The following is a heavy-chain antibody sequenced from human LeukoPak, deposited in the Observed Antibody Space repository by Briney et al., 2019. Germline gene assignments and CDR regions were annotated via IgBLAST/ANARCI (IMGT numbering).Heavy chain of an antibody. CDR2: IYYGGNT. D-gene: IGHD3-3*01. CDR1: GGSIRNDDYY. V-gene: IGHV4-30-4*01. CDR3: ARFWSGYPQNWLDR. J-gene: IGHJ5*02. Sequence: PSQTLSLTCTVSGGSIRNDDYYWSWIRQPPGKGLEWMGYIYYGGNTYYNPSLKSRLTISVDTSKRQFSLKLSSVTAADTAVYFCARFWSGYPQNWLDRWGQGTLVTVSS.